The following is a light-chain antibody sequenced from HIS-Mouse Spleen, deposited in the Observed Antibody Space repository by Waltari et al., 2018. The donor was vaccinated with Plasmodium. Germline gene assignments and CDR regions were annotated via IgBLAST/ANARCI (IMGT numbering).Light chain of an antibody. CDR2: EDS. CDR1: ALPKKY. CDR3: YSTDSSGNHRV. Sequence: SYELTQPPSVSVSPGQTARITCSGDALPKKYAYWYQQKSGQAPVLVIYEDSKRPSGNPERCSGSSSGTMATLTISGAQVEDEADYDCYSTDSSGNHRVFGGGTKLTVL. J-gene: IGLJ3*02. V-gene: IGLV3-10*01.